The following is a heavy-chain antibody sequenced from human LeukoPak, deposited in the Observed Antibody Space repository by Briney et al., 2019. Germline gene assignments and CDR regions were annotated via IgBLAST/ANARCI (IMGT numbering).Heavy chain of an antibody. D-gene: IGHD3-22*01. CDR2: ISGSGVTT. Sequence: GGSLRLSCVASGFTFSSYAMSWVRQAPGKGLEWVSAISGSGVTTHYAGSVKGRFSISRDNSKNTLYLQLNSLRAEDTAIYYCAKDLTYYYDSTGYYFDYWGQGTLITVSS. V-gene: IGHV3-23*01. J-gene: IGHJ4*02. CDR1: GFTFSSYA. CDR3: AKDLTYYYDSTGYYFDY.